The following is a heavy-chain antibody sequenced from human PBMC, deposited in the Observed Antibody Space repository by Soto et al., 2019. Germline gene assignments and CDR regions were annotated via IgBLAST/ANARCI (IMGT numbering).Heavy chain of an antibody. CDR3: ARGRYGDY. CDR1: GYAFTTYC. V-gene: IGHV1-18*01. J-gene: IGHJ4*02. CDR2: ISAHNGNT. D-gene: IGHD1-1*01. Sequence: QVHLVQSGAEVKKPGASVKVSCKGSGYAFTTYCITWVRRAPGQGLEWMGWISAHNGNTNYAQKLQGRVTVTRDTSTSTAYMELRSLISDDTAVYYCARGRYGDYWGQGAVVIVPS.